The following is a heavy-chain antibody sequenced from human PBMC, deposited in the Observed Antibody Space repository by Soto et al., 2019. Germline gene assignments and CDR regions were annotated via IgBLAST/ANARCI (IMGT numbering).Heavy chain of an antibody. Sequence: PGGSLRLSCAASGFTFDDYAMHWIRQAPGKGLEWVSGISWNSGSIGYADSVKGRFTISRDNAKNTLYLQMNSLRAEDTAVYYCARDGLEAAAGAFDIWGQGTMVTVSS. D-gene: IGHD6-25*01. J-gene: IGHJ3*02. CDR2: ISWNSGSI. CDR3: ARDGLEAAAGAFDI. V-gene: IGHV3-9*01. CDR1: GFTFDDYA.